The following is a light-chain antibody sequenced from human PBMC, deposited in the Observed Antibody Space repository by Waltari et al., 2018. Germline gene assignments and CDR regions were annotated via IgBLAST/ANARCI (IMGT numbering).Light chain of an antibody. V-gene: IGLV2-14*01. CDR3: SSLTSSTTGI. J-gene: IGLJ2*01. CDR1: SSDSGGYNY. CDR2: DVS. Sequence: SALTQPDSVSGSPGQSITISCSGISSDSGGYNYVSWYQQHPGEAPKVIIYDVSNRPSGVSNRFSGSKSGSSASLTISGLQAEDEADYYCSSLTSSTTGIFGGGTKLTVL.